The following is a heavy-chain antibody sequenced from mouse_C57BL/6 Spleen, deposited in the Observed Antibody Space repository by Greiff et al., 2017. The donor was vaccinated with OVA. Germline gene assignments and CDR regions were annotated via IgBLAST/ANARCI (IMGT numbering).Heavy chain of an antibody. CDR3: AKTYYSNYVGYAMDN. D-gene: IGHD2-5*01. J-gene: IGHJ4*01. CDR2: IDPSDSET. V-gene: IGHV1-52*01. CDR1: GYTFTSYW. Sequence: QVQLQQPGAELVRPGSSVKLSCKASGYTFTSYWMHWVKQRPIQGLEWIGNIDPSDSETHYNQKFKDKATLTVDKSSSTAYMQLSSLTSEDSAVYYCAKTYYSNYVGYAMDNWGQGTSVTVSS.